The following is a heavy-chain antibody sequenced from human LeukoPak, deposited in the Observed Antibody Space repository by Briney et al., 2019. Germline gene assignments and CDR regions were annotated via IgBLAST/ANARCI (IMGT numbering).Heavy chain of an antibody. Sequence: SETLSLTCTVSGGSLTSYYWSWIRQPPGKGLEWIGYIYYSGSTSYNPSLNSRVTISVDTSKNQFTLKLNSVTAADTAVYYCARGANSGYDRGPFDYWGQGTLVTVSS. CDR1: GGSLTSYY. D-gene: IGHD5-12*01. J-gene: IGHJ4*02. CDR2: IYYSGST. CDR3: ARGANSGYDRGPFDY. V-gene: IGHV4-59*01.